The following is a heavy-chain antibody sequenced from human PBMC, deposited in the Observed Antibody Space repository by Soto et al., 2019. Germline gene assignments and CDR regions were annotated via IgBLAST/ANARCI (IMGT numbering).Heavy chain of an antibody. CDR2: IWYDGSNE. CDR3: ARERGFVRGVLRYYLDY. D-gene: IGHD3-10*01. V-gene: IGHV3-33*01. CDR1: GYSFRSYG. J-gene: IGHJ4*02. Sequence: QVKLVESGGGVVQPGGSLRLSCAASGYSFRSYGMHWVRQAPGKGLEWVALIWYDGSNEYHADSVQGRFTISRDNSETTVYLQMNSLSVEDTAIYYCARERGFVRGVLRYYLDYWGQGTLVTVSS.